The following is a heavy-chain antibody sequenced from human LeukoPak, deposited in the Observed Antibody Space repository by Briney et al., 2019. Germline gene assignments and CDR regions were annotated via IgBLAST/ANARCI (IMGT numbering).Heavy chain of an antibody. CDR2: INHSGST. CDR3: ARRIPIAVAGFDY. D-gene: IGHD6-19*01. V-gene: IGHV4-34*01. J-gene: IGHJ4*02. CDR1: GGSFSGYY. Sequence: SETLSLTCAVYGGSFSGYYWSWIRQPPGKGLEWIGEINHSGSTNYNPSLKSRVTISVDTSKNQFSLKLSSVTAADTAVYYCARRIPIAVAGFDYWGQGTLVTVSS.